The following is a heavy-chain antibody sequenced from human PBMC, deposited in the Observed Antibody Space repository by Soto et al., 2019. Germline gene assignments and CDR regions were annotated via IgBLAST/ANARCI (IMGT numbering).Heavy chain of an antibody. CDR3: ATVNMVTSYIFEY. CDR2: INHSGDT. CDR1: GGSFIGYY. Sequence: QVQLQQWGAGLVKPSETLTLTCTVQGGSFIGYYWSWIRQPPGKGLEWIGEINHSGDTNYNPSLKSRISISIDTSEHQFSLQVASVAAADPALYFCATVNMVTSYIFEYWGQGTLVTVSS. D-gene: IGHD2-21*02. J-gene: IGHJ4*01. V-gene: IGHV4-34*02.